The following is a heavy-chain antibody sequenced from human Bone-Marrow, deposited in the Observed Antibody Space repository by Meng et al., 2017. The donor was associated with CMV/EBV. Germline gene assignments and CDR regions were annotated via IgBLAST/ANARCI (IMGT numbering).Heavy chain of an antibody. CDR2: INPSVGST. CDR1: GYTFTSYY. V-gene: IGHV1-46*01. J-gene: IGHJ6*02. D-gene: IGHD2-2*01. CDR3: AGSSPPRDIVVLPETLKGRYYYGMDV. Sequence: ASVKVSCKASGYTFTSYYMHLVRQAPGQGLEWMGIINPSVGSTSYAQKLHPRVTMTRDTSTSTVDMELSSQRSEDTAVDSGAGSSPPRDIVVLPETLKGRYYYGMDVWGQGTTVTVSS.